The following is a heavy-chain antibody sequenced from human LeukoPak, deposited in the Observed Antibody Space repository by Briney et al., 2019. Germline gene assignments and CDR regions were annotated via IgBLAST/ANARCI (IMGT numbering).Heavy chain of an antibody. CDR3: ARRRKYYYGSGELDY. J-gene: IGHJ4*02. D-gene: IGHD3-10*01. V-gene: IGHV4-34*01. Sequence: SETLSLTCAVYGGSFSGYYWSWIRQPPGKGLEWIGEINHSGSTNYNPSLKRRVTISVDTSKNQFSLKLSSVTAADTAVYYCARRRKYYYGSGELDYWGQGTLVTVSS. CDR1: GGSFSGYY. CDR2: INHSGST.